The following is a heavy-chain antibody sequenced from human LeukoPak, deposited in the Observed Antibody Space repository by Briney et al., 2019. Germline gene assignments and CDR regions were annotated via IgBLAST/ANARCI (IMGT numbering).Heavy chain of an antibody. CDR1: GYTFTSYY. CDR3: ARVWGDTDLYDFWSAHYGGAFDI. J-gene: IGHJ3*02. V-gene: IGHV1-46*01. D-gene: IGHD3-3*01. CDR2: INPSGGST. Sequence: ASVKVSCKASGYTFTSYYMHWVRQAPGQGLEWMGIINPSGGSTSYAQKFQGRVTMTRDTSTSTVYMELSSLRSEDTAVYYCARVWGDTDLYDFWSAHYGGAFDIWGQGTMVTVSS.